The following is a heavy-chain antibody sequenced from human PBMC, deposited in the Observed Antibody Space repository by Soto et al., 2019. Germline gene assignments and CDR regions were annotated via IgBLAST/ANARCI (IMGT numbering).Heavy chain of an antibody. CDR2: IYYDGSV. V-gene: IGHV4-39*01. D-gene: IGHD6-19*01. J-gene: IGHJ4*02. Sequence: SETLSLTCTVSGGAIRNSIYYWGWIRQPPGKGLEWIGTIYYDGSVAYSPSLKCRVTLSVDTSRNHFSVKINSVTAADTAVYFCARHRIAVAGPLDYWGQGTLVTVSS. CDR1: GGAIRNSIYY. CDR3: ARHRIAVAGPLDY.